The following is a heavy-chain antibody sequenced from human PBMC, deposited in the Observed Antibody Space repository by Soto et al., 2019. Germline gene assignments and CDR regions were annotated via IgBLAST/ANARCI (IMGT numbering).Heavy chain of an antibody. CDR2: VIPLFDTA. Sequence: QVQVVQSGAEVKKPGSSVKVSCKVSGGIFTNNAISWVRQAPGQGLEWLGGVIPLFDTAYYAQIFRGRLSVAEDGATTAAYMELSGMISADTAVYFCATGGHNDGYNFALGMDVWGQGTTVTVS. CDR3: ATGGHNDGYNFALGMDV. J-gene: IGHJ6*02. CDR1: GGIFTNNA. V-gene: IGHV1-69*01. D-gene: IGHD5-18*01.